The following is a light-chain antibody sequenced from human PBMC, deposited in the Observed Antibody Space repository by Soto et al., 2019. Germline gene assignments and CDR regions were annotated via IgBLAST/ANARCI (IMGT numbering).Light chain of an antibody. V-gene: IGKV3-11*01. CDR2: DAS. CDR3: QQRFNWPPT. CDR1: QSVRNY. Sequence: EIVLTQSPATLSFSPGKRATLSCRASQSVRNYLAWYQQRSGQAPRLLIYDASNRATGIPARFSGSGSGTDFTLTISSLEPEDFAVYYCQQRFNWPPTFGAGTKVDIE. J-gene: IGKJ3*01.